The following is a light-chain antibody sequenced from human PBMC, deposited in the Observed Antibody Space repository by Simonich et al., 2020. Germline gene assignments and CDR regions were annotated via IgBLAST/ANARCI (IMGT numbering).Light chain of an antibody. V-gene: IGLV2-14*03. J-gene: IGLJ3*02. Sequence: QSALTQPASVSGSPGQSITISCTGTSSDVGSYTYVSWYQQQPGKAPKLMIYDFSKRPSGVSNRFSGDKSGNTAALTISGLQAEDEADYYCSSYTSSSTWVFGGGTKLTVL. CDR1: SSDVGSYTY. CDR3: SSYTSSSTWV. CDR2: DFS.